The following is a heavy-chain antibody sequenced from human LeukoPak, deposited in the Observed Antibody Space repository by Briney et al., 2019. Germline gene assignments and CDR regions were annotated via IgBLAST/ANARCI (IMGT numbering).Heavy chain of an antibody. J-gene: IGHJ5*02. CDR1: GSAFSSYS. CDR3: ARAQNPRWSPIRWFDP. V-gene: IGHV3-21*01. Sequence: PGGSLRLSCAASGSAFSSYSMNWVRQAPGKGLEWVSSISSSSSYIYYADSVKGRFTISRDNAKNSLYLQMNSLRAEDTAVYYCARAQNPRWSPIRWFDPWGQGTLVTVSS. D-gene: IGHD2-21*01. CDR2: ISSSSSYI.